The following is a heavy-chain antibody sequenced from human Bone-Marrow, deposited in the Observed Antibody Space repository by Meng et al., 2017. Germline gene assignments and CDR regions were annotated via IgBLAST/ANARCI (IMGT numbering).Heavy chain of an antibody. J-gene: IGHJ4*02. D-gene: IGHD6-13*01. CDR3: ARLGPPIAAGDPFDY. CDR2: IHQDGYT. Sequence: QVQLQESGPGLVKPSATLSLTCAVASVSISSTNWWGWVRQPPGKGREWIGEIHQDGYTNYSPSLKSRVTISVDKSRNQFSLKLNSVTAADTAVYYCARLGPPIAAGDPFDYWGQGTLVTVSS. V-gene: IGHV4-4*02. CDR1: SVSISSTNW.